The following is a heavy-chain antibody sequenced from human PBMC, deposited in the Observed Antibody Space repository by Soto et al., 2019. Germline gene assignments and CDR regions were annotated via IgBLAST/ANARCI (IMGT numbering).Heavy chain of an antibody. V-gene: IGHV1-18*01. Sequence: QVQLVQSGAEVKKPGASVKVSCKASGYTFTSYDISWVRQAPGQGLEWMGWISAYNGNTNYAQKHQGRVTMTTDTSTSTAYMELRRLRSDDTAVYYCARDSMLMGATPLNYWGQGTLVIVSS. CDR1: GYTFTSYD. D-gene: IGHD1-26*01. J-gene: IGHJ4*02. CDR3: ARDSMLMGATPLNY. CDR2: ISAYNGNT.